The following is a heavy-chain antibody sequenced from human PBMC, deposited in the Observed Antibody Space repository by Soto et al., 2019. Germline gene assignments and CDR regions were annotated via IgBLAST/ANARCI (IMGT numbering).Heavy chain of an antibody. CDR2: IIPILGIA. Sequence: ASVKVSCKASGGTFSSYTISWVRQAPGQGLEWMGRIIPILGIANYAQKFQGRVTITADKSTSTAYMELSSLRSEDTAVYYCARNEGLSRVVAASWFDPWGQGTLVTVSS. CDR3: ARNEGLSRVVAASWFDP. J-gene: IGHJ5*02. V-gene: IGHV1-69*02. CDR1: GGTFSSYT. D-gene: IGHD2-15*01.